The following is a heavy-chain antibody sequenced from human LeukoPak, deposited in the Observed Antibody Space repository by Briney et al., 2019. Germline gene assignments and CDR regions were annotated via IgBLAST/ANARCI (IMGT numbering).Heavy chain of an antibody. CDR1: GFTFSSYA. D-gene: IGHD6-19*01. V-gene: IGHV3-23*01. Sequence: GGSLRLSCAASGFTFSSYAMRWGRQAQGKGLGWVSGISGSGGSTYYADSVKGRFTISRDNSKNTLYLQMNTLRAEDTAVYSCAKAAQQWLGLIDGMDVSGQGTTVTVSS. CDR2: ISGSGGST. J-gene: IGHJ6*02. CDR3: AKAAQQWLGLIDGMDV.